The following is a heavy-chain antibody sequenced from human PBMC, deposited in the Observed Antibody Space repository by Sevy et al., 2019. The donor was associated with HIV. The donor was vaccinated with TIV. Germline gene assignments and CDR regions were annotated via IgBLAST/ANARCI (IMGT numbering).Heavy chain of an antibody. J-gene: IGHJ4*02. Sequence: SETLSLTCTVSGYSISSGYYWGWIRQPPGKGLEWIGSIYHSGITHYHSGTTYYNPSLKSRVTISVDTSKNQFSLKVTSVSAADTAIYCCARASDQYTSNWRIVYYFDYWGQGTLVTVSS. CDR3: ARASDQYTSNWRIVYYFDY. CDR1: GYSISSGYY. CDR2: IYHSGITHYHSGTT. D-gene: IGHD6-13*01. V-gene: IGHV4-38-2*02.